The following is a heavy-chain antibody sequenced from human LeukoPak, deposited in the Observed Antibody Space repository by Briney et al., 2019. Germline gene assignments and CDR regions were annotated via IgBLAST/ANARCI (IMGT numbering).Heavy chain of an antibody. D-gene: IGHD3-10*01. CDR1: GGSISSADFH. J-gene: IGHJ4*02. CDR3: AKDYYGSGALWGY. V-gene: IGHV4-30-4*01. Sequence: PSETLSLTCTVSGGSISSADFHWSWIRQPPGKGLQWIGYISYSGSTYYNPSLKSRLTISVDTSKNQFSLKLRSVTPPHTALYYCAKDYYGSGALWGYWGQGTLVTVSS. CDR2: ISYSGST.